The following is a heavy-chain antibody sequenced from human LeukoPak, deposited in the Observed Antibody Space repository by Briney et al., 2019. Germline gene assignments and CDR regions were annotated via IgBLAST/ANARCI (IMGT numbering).Heavy chain of an antibody. V-gene: IGHV1-2*02. CDR3: ARGSLDCSSTSCYRLYYYYGMDV. J-gene: IGHJ6*02. CDR1: GYTFTSHW. D-gene: IGHD2-2*01. CDR2: INPNSGGT. Sequence: ASVKVSCKASGYTFTSHWMHWVRQAPGQGLEWMGWINPNSGGTNYAQKFQGRVTMTRDTSISTAYMELSRLRSDDTAVYYCARGSLDCSSTSCYRLYYYYGMDVWGQGTTVTVSS.